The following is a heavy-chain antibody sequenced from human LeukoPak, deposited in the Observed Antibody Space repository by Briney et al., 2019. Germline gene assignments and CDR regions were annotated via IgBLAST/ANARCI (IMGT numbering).Heavy chain of an antibody. Sequence: PGRSLRLSCAASGFTFSSYAMHWVRQAPGKGLEWVSVIYSGGSTYYADSVKGRFTISRDNSKNTLYLQMNSLRAEDTAVYYCARGAGGVNWFDPWGQGTLVTVSS. CDR1: GFTFSSYA. V-gene: IGHV3-66*01. J-gene: IGHJ5*02. CDR2: IYSGGST. CDR3: ARGAGGVNWFDP. D-gene: IGHD2-8*01.